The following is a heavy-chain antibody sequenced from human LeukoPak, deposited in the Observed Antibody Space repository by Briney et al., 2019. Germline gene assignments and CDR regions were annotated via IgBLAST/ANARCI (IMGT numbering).Heavy chain of an antibody. J-gene: IGHJ3*01. CDR1: GYTFNSYP. CDR3: ARVRTPFGVVASPDALDV. V-gene: IGHV1-18*01. D-gene: IGHD3-3*01. Sequence: ASVKVSCKASGYTFNSYPLTWVRQAPGVGFEWVGWITADNFNTNYAQKFQGRVTLTKETSMNTAYMEMRSLMSDDTAVYYCARVRTPFGVVASPDALDVWGQGTAVTVSS. CDR2: ITADNFNT.